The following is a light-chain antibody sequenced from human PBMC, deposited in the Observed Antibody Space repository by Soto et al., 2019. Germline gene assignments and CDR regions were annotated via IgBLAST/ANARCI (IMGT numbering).Light chain of an antibody. Sequence: EIVLTQSPGTLSLSPGERATLSCRTSQSVSSSYLAWYQQKPGQAPRLLIYGASSRATGIPGRFSGSGSGTDFPLTISRLEPEDFAVYYCQQYGSSPQTFGQGTKVEI. J-gene: IGKJ1*01. V-gene: IGKV3-20*01. CDR3: QQYGSSPQT. CDR2: GAS. CDR1: QSVSSSY.